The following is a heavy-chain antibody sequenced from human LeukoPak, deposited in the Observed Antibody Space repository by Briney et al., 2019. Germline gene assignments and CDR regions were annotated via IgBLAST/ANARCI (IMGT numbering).Heavy chain of an antibody. J-gene: IGHJ4*02. CDR2: IYYSGST. D-gene: IGHD6-19*01. Sequence: SETLSLTCTVSGGSISSSSYYWGWIRQPPGKGLEWIGSIYYSGSTYYNPSLKSRVTISVDTSKNQFSLKLSSVTAADTAVYYCARGRTQWLVLDYWGQGTLVTVSS. CDR3: ARGRTQWLVLDY. V-gene: IGHV4-39*01. CDR1: GGSISSSSYY.